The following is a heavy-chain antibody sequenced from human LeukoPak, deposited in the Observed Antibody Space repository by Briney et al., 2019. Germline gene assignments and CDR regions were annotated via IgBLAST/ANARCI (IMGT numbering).Heavy chain of an antibody. CDR3: ARVTSRQQLTH. Sequence: PSETLSPTCTVSGGSISSYYWSWIRQPPGKGLEWIGYIYYSGSTNYNPSLKSRVTISVDTSKNQFSLKLSSVTAADTAVYYCARVTSRQQLTHWGQGTLVTVSS. V-gene: IGHV4-59*08. CDR2: IYYSGST. J-gene: IGHJ4*02. D-gene: IGHD6-13*01. CDR1: GGSISSYY.